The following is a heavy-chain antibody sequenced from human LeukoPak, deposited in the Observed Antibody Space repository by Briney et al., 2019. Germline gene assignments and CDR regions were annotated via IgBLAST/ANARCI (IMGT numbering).Heavy chain of an antibody. CDR2: ISGSGGST. D-gene: IGHD6-13*01. CDR1: GLTFSSYA. J-gene: IGHJ3*02. CDR3: AKGDSSSWYRGAFDI. Sequence: PGGSLRLSCAASGLTFSSYAMSWVRQAPGKGLGWVSAISGSGGSTYYADSVKGRFTISRDNSKNTLYLHMNSLRAEDTAVYYCAKGDSSSWYRGAFDIWGQGTMVTVSS. V-gene: IGHV3-23*01.